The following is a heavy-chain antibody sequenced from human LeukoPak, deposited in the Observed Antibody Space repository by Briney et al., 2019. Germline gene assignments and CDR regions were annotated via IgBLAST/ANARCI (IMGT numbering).Heavy chain of an antibody. V-gene: IGHV3-64*01. D-gene: IGHD4-17*01. CDR2: ISSNGGST. J-gene: IGHJ6*02. CDR3: ARDTVTTPYYYYGMDV. Sequence: GGSLRLSCAASGFTFSSDAMHWVRQAPGKGLEYVSAISSNGGSTYYANSVKGRFTISRDNSKSTLFLQMGSLRVEDMAVYYCARDTVTTPYYYYGMDVWGQGTTVTVSS. CDR1: GFTFSSDA.